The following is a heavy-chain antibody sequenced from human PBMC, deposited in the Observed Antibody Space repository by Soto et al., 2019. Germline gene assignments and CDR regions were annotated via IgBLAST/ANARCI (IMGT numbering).Heavy chain of an antibody. V-gene: IGHV1-46*01. Sequence: ASVKVSCKASGYTFTSYYMHWVRQAPGQGLEWMGIINPSGGSTSYAQKFQGRVTMTRDTSTSTVYMELSSLRSEDTAVYYCARVHLLDSYYYAMDVWGQGTTVTVSS. CDR2: INPSGGST. D-gene: IGHD2-15*01. CDR1: GYTFTSYY. J-gene: IGHJ6*02. CDR3: ARVHLLDSYYYAMDV.